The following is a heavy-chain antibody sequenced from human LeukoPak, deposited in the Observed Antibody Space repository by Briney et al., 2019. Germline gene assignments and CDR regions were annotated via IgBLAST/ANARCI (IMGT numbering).Heavy chain of an antibody. V-gene: IGHV3-9*01. CDR2: INWNSDSI. D-gene: IGHD2-15*01. J-gene: IGHJ4*02. CDR1: GFNFDTYY. CDR3: VKVKQRGYCSAESCAFDH. Sequence: PGGSLRLSCAASGFNFDTYYMNWVRQAPGKGLEWVSGINWNSDSIGYADSVSGRFTISRDNAKNALYLQMNSLRPEDTALYYCVKVKQRGYCSAESCAFDHWGQGTLVTVSS.